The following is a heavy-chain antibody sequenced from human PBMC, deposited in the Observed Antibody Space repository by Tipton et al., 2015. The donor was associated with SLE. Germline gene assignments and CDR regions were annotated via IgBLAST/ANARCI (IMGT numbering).Heavy chain of an antibody. J-gene: IGHJ4*02. D-gene: IGHD3-9*01. V-gene: IGHV4-39*07. CDR3: ARSYYDIVPPRN. CDR2: IYYSGST. Sequence: TLSLTCTVSGGSISSSSYYWGWIRQPPGKGLEWIGSIYYSGSTYYNPSLKSRVTISVDTSKNQFSLKLSSVTAADTAVYYCARSYYDIVPPRNWGQGTLVTVSS. CDR1: GGSISSSSYY.